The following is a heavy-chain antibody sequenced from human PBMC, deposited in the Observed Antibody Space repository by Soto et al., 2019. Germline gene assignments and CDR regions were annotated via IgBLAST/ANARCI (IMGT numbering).Heavy chain of an antibody. Sequence: QVHLVQSGAEVKQPGSSVKVTCKASGGIFSSNAISWVRQAPGQGLEWMGGIIPIFDSTHYAQKFQGRVTITADESTSTAYMELSSLKSEDTAVYYCATGARGYSSAPRFYVADGGQGTLVTVSS. CDR1: GGIFSSNA. CDR3: ATGARGYSSAPRFYVAD. CDR2: IIPIFDST. J-gene: IGHJ4*02. D-gene: IGHD5-18*01. V-gene: IGHV1-69*01.